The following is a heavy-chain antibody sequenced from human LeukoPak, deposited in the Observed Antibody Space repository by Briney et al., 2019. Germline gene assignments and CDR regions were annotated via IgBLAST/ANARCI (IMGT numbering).Heavy chain of an antibody. V-gene: IGHV3-23*01. CDR3: VKLWFGELGAVYFDY. CDR1: GFRFSNYA. CDR2: IGGSGSST. Sequence: GGSLGLSCAASGFRFSNYAMSWVRQAPGKGLEWVSGIGGSGSSTYYADSVKGRFTISRDNSKNTLYLQMNSLRAEDTAVYYCVKLWFGELGAVYFDYWGQGTLVTVSS. D-gene: IGHD3-10*01. J-gene: IGHJ4*02.